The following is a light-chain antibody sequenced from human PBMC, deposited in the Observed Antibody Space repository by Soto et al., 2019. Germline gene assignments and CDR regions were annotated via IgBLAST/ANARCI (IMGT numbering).Light chain of an antibody. CDR3: QSYGRSLGAWV. V-gene: IGLV1-40*01. Sequence: QSVLTQPPSVSGAPGQRVTISCTGSSSNIGAGYDVHWYQQLPRTAPQPLILGYNNRPSGVPDRFSGSKSGTSASLAITGLQAEDEAEYYCQSYGRSLGAWVFGGGTKLTVL. J-gene: IGLJ3*02. CDR2: GYN. CDR1: SSNIGAGYD.